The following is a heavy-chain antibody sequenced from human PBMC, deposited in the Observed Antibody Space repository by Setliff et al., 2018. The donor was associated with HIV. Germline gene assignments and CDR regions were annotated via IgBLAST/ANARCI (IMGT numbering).Heavy chain of an antibody. CDR3: TTEKRGSGAYNFDH. D-gene: IGHD5-12*01. Sequence: GGSLRLSCAAAGFTFSNAWMTWVRQAPGKGLEWVARIRNKKNGGTTYYAAPVEGRFTISRDDSKNTLSLQMNSLKTEDTALYYCTTEKRGSGAYNFDHWGQGTLVTVSS. V-gene: IGHV3-15*01. CDR1: GFTFSNAW. CDR2: IRNKKNGGTT. J-gene: IGHJ4*02.